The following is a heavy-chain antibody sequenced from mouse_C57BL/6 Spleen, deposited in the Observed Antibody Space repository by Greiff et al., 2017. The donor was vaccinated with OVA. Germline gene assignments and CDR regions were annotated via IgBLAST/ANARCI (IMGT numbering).Heavy chain of an antibody. V-gene: IGHV6-3*01. D-gene: IGHD4-1*02. Sequence: EVQLQESGGGLVQPGGSMKLSCVASGFTFSNYWMNWVRQSPEKGLEWVAQIRLKSDNYATHYAESVKGRFTISRDESKSSVYLQMNNLRAEDTGIYYCTGPTGTEAYWGQGTLVTVSA. CDR3: TGPTGTEAY. J-gene: IGHJ3*01. CDR1: GFTFSNYW. CDR2: IRLKSDNYAT.